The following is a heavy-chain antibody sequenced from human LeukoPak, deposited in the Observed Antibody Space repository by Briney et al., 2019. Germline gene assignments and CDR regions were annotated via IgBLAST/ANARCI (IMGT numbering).Heavy chain of an antibody. CDR2: MYYSGST. D-gene: IGHD3-9*01. CDR1: GASISSSSYY. CDR3: ASKEAFYGLLTGYYFTGAFDY. Sequence: SETLSLTCTVSGASISSSSYYWGWIRQPPGKGLEWIGSMYYSGSTYYNPSLKSRVTISVDTSKNQFSLKLSSVTAADTAVYYCASKEAFYGLLTGYYFTGAFDYWGQGTLVTVSS. J-gene: IGHJ4*02. V-gene: IGHV4-39*01.